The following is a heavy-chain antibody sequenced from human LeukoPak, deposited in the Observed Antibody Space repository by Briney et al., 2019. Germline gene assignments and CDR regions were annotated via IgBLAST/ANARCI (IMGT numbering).Heavy chain of an antibody. CDR2: INHSGST. CDR3: ASQNSAIAGPDY. D-gene: IGHD1-14*01. Sequence: SVTLSLTCAVYGGSFSGYYWSWIRQPPGKGLEWIGEINHSGSTNYNPSLKSRVTISVDTSKNQFSLKLSSVTAADTAVYHCASQNSAIAGPDYWGQGTLVTVSS. J-gene: IGHJ4*02. V-gene: IGHV4-34*01. CDR1: GGSFSGYY.